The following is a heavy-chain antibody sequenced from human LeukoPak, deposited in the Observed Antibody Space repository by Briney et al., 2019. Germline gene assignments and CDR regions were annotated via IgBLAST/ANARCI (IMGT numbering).Heavy chain of an antibody. CDR2: IYYSGCT. Sequence: SSETLSLTCTVSGGSVSSGSYYWSWIRRPPGRGLEWIGYIYYSGCTNYNPSLKSRVTISVDTSKNQFSLKLSSVTAADTAVYYCARDEMVAGQHYGMDVWGQGTTVTV. CDR3: ARDEMVAGQHYGMDV. V-gene: IGHV4-61*01. CDR1: GGSVSSGSYY. J-gene: IGHJ6*02. D-gene: IGHD6-19*01.